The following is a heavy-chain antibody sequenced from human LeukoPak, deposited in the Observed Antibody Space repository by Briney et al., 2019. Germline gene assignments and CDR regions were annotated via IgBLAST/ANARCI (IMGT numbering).Heavy chain of an antibody. CDR3: AKDGPYSSGYPFDY. J-gene: IGHJ4*02. V-gene: IGHV3-53*01. CDR1: EFSVSHNY. D-gene: IGHD3-22*01. CDR2: IHSDGTT. Sequence: GGSLRLSCAASEFSVSHNYMSWVRQAPGKGLEWVSVIHSDGTTHYADSVKGRFTISRDNSKNTLYLQMSSLRAEDTALYFCAKDGPYSSGYPFDYWGQGTLATVSS.